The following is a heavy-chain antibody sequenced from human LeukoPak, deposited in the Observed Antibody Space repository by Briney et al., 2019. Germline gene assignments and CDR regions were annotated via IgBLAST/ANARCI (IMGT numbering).Heavy chain of an antibody. D-gene: IGHD3-16*01. J-gene: IGHJ4*02. CDR3: ARDLTSPIDY. V-gene: IGHV3-74*01. CDR2: IKSDGSST. CDR1: GFTFISYW. Sequence: PGGPLKLSCEASGFTFISYWIHWVRKPQGKGLVWVSHIKSDGSSTSYADSVKGRFTISRDNAKNTLYLQMNSLRAEDTAVYYCARDLTSPIDYWGQGTLVTVSS.